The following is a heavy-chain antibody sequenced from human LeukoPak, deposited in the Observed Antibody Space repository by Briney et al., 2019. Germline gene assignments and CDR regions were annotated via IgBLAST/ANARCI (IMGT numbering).Heavy chain of an antibody. J-gene: IGHJ4*02. CDR2: INHSGST. CDR1: GGSISSYY. CDR3: ARGRLFTMVRGVPFDY. Sequence: SETLSLTCTVSGGSISSYYWSWIRQPPGKGLEWIGEINHSGSTNYNPSLKSRVTISVDTSKNQFSLKLSSVTAADTAVYYCARGRLFTMVRGVPFDYWGQGTLVTVSS. D-gene: IGHD3-10*01. V-gene: IGHV4-34*01.